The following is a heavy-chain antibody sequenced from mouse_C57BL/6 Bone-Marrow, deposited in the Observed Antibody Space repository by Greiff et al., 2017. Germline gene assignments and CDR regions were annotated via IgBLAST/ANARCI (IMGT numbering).Heavy chain of an antibody. Sequence: QVQLQQPGAELVKPGASVKLSCKASGYTFTSYWMHWVKQRPGQGLEWIGMIHPNSGSTNYNEKFKSKATLTVDKSSSTAYMQLSSLTSEDSAVYYCARWRSSRWYFDVWGTGTTVTVSS. D-gene: IGHD1-1*01. CDR3: ARWRSSRWYFDV. J-gene: IGHJ1*03. CDR2: IHPNSGST. V-gene: IGHV1-64*01. CDR1: GYTFTSYW.